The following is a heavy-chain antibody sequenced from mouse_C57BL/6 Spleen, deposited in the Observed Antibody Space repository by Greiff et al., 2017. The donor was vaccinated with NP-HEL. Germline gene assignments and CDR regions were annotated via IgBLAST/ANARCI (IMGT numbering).Heavy chain of an antibody. D-gene: IGHD2-1*01. CDR1: GYAFSSSW. J-gene: IGHJ1*03. CDR3: ADLLDWYFDV. CDR2: IYPGDGDT. Sequence: QVQLQQSGPELVKPGASVKISCKASGYAFSSSWMNWVKQRPGKGLEWIGRIYPGDGDTNYNGKFKGKATLTADKSSSTAYMQLSSLTSEDSAVYFCADLLDWYFDVWGTGTTVTVSS. V-gene: IGHV1-82*01.